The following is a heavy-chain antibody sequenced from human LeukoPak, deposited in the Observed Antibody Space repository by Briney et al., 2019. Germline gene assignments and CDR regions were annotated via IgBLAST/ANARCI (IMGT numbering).Heavy chain of an antibody. J-gene: IGHJ6*03. V-gene: IGHV5-51*01. CDR2: IYPGDSDT. D-gene: IGHD6-6*01. CDR1: VNCITNSW. Sequence: PGESLKISSKSAVNCITNSWTGCGRPMPGKGLEWMGIIYPGDSDTRYSPSFQGQVTISADKSISTAYLQWRRQEASDTAIYYCERQEHSCGLVGPSIAARPLYYSYMDVWGKGTTVTVSS. CDR3: ERQEHSCGLVGPSIAARPLYYSYMDV.